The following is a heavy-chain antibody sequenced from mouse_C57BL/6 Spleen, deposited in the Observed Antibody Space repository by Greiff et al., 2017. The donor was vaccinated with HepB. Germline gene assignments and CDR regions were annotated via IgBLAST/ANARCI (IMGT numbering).Heavy chain of an antibody. CDR1: GYAFTNYL. Sequence: VQLQQSGAELVRPGTSVKVSCKASGYAFTNYLIEWVKQRPGQGLEWIGVINPGSGGTNYNEKFKGKATLTADKSSSTAYMQLSSLTSEDSAVYFCARKGHDGSSYGEDYFDYWAQGTTLTVSS. CDR2: INPGSGGT. V-gene: IGHV1-54*01. D-gene: IGHD1-1*01. CDR3: ARKGHDGSSYGEDYFDY. J-gene: IGHJ2*01.